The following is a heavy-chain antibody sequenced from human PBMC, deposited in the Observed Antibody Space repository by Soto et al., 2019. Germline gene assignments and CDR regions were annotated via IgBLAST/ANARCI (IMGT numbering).Heavy chain of an antibody. Sequence: QVQVVQSGAEVKKPGPSVRVSCKPSAYNLTGDGFTWVRQAPGQGLEWMGWINVHNGDTNYAQKFQDRFSLTTDTFTRTVYMELTNLRSDDTAVYYCARRGNPYMDVWGQRTTVIVSS. CDR3: ARRGNPYMDV. CDR1: AYNLTGDG. CDR2: INVHNGDT. J-gene: IGHJ6*02. V-gene: IGHV1-18*01.